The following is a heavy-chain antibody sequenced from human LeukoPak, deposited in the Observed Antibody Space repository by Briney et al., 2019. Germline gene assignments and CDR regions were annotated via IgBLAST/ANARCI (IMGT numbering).Heavy chain of an antibody. V-gene: IGHV3-30*03. D-gene: IGHD3-10*01. CDR3: APDFNRGGRDHY. CDR2: ISYDGSNK. J-gene: IGHJ4*02. CDR1: GFTFSSYG. Sequence: GGSLRLSCAASGFTFSSYGMHWVRQAPGKGLEWVAVISYDGSNKYYADSVKGRFTISRDNTKNSLYLEMSSLRDDDTAVYYCAPDFNRGGRDHYWGQGTLVTVSS.